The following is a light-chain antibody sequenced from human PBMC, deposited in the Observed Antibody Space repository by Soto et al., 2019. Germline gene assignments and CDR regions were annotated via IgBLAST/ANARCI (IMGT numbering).Light chain of an antibody. Sequence: EFVLTQSPGTLSLSPGERATLSCRASQSLTNSFIAWYQQKPGQAPRLLIYDTSSRASGIPDRFSGSGSGTDFTLTISSLEPEDFAVYYCQHRSNWPRTFGQGTRLEIK. J-gene: IGKJ5*01. CDR3: QHRSNWPRT. CDR1: QSLTNSF. V-gene: IGKV3D-20*02. CDR2: DTS.